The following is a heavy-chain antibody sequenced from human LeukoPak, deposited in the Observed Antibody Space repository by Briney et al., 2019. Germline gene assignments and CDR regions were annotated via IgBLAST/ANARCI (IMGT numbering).Heavy chain of an antibody. Sequence: GGSLRLSCAASGFTFSSYEMNWVRQAPGKGLEWVSYISSSGSTIYYADSVKGRFTISRDNAKNSLYLQMNSLRAEDTAVYYCARDPHYYDSSGYVTNYYGMDVWAKGPRSPSP. CDR2: ISSSGSTI. J-gene: IGHJ6*02. V-gene: IGHV3-48*03. CDR3: ARDPHYYDSSGYVTNYYGMDV. CDR1: GFTFSSYE. D-gene: IGHD3-22*01.